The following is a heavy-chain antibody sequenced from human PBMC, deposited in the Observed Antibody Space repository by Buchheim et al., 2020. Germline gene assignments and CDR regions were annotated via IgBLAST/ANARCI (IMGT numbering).Heavy chain of an antibody. J-gene: IGHJ5*02. V-gene: IGHV3-23*01. Sequence: EVQLLQSGGGLVQPGGSLRLSCAASGFIFSDYAMNWVRQAPEKGLEWVSTLSATGGSTYYADSVKGRFTISRDNSKHTLYLQMNSLSAEDTAIYYCAKDIAPGIAVAGTMFDAWGQGTL. CDR3: AKDIAPGIAVAGTMFDA. CDR1: GFIFSDYA. D-gene: IGHD6-19*01. CDR2: LSATGGST.